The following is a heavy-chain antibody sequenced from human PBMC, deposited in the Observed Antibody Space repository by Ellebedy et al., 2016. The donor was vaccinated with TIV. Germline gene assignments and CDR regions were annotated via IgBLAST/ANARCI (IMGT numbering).Heavy chain of an antibody. CDR3: AKSGNLASGSPRYYFDY. V-gene: IGHV3-30*02. CDR2: IRYDGSDK. CDR1: GFTFSRSG. Sequence: PGGSLRLSCAASGFTFSRSGIFWVRQAPGKGLEWVAFIRYDGSDKYYADSVRGRFTISRDNSKNTVSLQIDSLRPEDTAVYYCAKSGNLASGSPRYYFDYWGQGTVVTVSS. J-gene: IGHJ4*02. D-gene: IGHD3-10*01.